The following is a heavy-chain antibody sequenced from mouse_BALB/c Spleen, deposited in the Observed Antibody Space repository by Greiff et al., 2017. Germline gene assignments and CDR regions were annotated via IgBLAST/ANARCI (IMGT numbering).Heavy chain of an antibody. CDR2: INPSNGGT. J-gene: IGHJ4*01. Sequence: QVQLKQSGAELVKPGASVKLSCKASGYTFTSYYMYWVKQRPGQGLERIGEINPSNGGTNFNEKFKSKATLTVDKSSSTAYMQLSSLTSEDSAVYYCTRLGGNYMPYAMDYWGQGTSVTVSS. V-gene: IGHV1S81*02. D-gene: IGHD2-1*01. CDR1: GYTFTSYY. CDR3: TRLGGNYMPYAMDY.